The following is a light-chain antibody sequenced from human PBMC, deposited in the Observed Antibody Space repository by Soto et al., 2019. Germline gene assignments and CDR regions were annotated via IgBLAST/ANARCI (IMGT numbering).Light chain of an antibody. Sequence: EIVLTQSPGTLSLSPGERATLSCRASQSVSSSYSAWYQQTPGPAPRLLIYGASSRATGIPDRFSGSGSGTDFTLTISRLEPEDFAVYYCQQYGSSPITFGQGTRLEIK. CDR1: QSVSSSY. CDR2: GAS. J-gene: IGKJ5*01. V-gene: IGKV3-20*01. CDR3: QQYGSSPIT.